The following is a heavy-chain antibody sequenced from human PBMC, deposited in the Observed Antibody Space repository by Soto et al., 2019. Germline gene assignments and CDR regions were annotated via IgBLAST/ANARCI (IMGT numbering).Heavy chain of an antibody. CDR1: GFTFSDYY. J-gene: IGHJ4*02. CDR2: ISSSSSYT. CDR3: ARDHHRYSGYEYVDY. V-gene: IGHV3-11*05. D-gene: IGHD5-12*01. Sequence: QVQLVESGGGLVKPGGSLRLSCAASGFTFSDYYMSWIRQAPGKGLEWVSYISSSSSYTNYADSVKGRFTISRDNAKNSLYLQMNSLRAEDTAVYYCARDHHRYSGYEYVDYWGQGTRVTVSS.